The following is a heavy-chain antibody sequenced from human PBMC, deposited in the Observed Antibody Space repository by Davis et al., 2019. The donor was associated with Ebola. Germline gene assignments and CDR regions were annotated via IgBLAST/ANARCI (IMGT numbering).Heavy chain of an antibody. CDR1: GGTFSSYA. CDR3: ARAGERNWFDP. Sequence: AASVKVSCKASGGTFSSYAISWVRQAPGQGLEWMGGIIPIFGTANYAQKLQGRVTMTTDTSTSTAYMELRSLRSDDTAVYYCARAGERNWFDPWGQGTLVTVSS. D-gene: IGHD1-1*01. V-gene: IGHV1-69*05. CDR2: IIPIFGTA. J-gene: IGHJ5*02.